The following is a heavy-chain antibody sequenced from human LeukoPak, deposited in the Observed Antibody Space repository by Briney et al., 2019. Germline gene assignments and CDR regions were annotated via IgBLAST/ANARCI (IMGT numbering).Heavy chain of an antibody. J-gene: IGHJ6*02. V-gene: IGHV3-7*03. CDR1: GFTSSSYW. Sequence: PGGSLRLSCAASGFTSSSYWMNWARQAPGKGLGWVASINHNGNVNYYVDSVKGRFTISRDNAKNSLYLQMSNLRAEDTAVYFCARGGGLDVWGQGATVTVSS. D-gene: IGHD3-16*01. CDR3: ARGGGLDV. CDR2: INHNGNVN.